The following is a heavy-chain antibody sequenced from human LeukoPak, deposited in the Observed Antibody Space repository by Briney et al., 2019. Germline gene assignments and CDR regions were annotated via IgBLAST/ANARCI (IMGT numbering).Heavy chain of an antibody. Sequence: PGGSLRLSCAASGVTFSSYAMNWVRQAPGKGLEWVSAINGRGGSTYYADSVKGRFTISRDNSKNTLYLQMDSLRAEDTAVYYCAKGAYYDSSGLDWGQGTLVTVSS. CDR2: INGRGGST. V-gene: IGHV3-23*01. D-gene: IGHD3-22*01. CDR1: GVTFSSYA. CDR3: AKGAYYDSSGLD. J-gene: IGHJ4*02.